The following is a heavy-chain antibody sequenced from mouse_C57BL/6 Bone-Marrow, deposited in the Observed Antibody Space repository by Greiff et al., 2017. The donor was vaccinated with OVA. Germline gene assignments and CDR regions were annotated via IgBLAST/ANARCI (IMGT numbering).Heavy chain of an antibody. V-gene: IGHV14-3*01. J-gene: IGHJ1*03. D-gene: IGHD1-1*01. CDR3: ARELYSYDSSTYWYFDV. Sequence: EVQLQQSVAELVRPGASVKLSCTASGFTIKNTYLHWLKQRPEQGLAWIGRIDPANGNTKYAPKFQGKATITADTSSNTAYLQLSSLTSEDTAIYYCARELYSYDSSTYWYFDVWGTGTTVTVSS. CDR2: IDPANGNT. CDR1: GFTIKNTY.